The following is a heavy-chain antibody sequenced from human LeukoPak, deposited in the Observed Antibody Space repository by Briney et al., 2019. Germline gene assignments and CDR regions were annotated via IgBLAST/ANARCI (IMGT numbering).Heavy chain of an antibody. V-gene: IGHV3-48*01. D-gene: IGHD3-16*01. J-gene: IGHJ4*02. CDR1: GDSISTNY. CDR3: ARGGGVMPEY. Sequence: ETLSLTCAVSGDSISTNYWWTWVRQPPGKGLDWISYISSSTSIIYYADSVKGRFTVSRDNAKNTLYLQMNSLRAEDTAVYYCARGGGVMPEYWGQGTLVTVSS. CDR2: ISSSTSII.